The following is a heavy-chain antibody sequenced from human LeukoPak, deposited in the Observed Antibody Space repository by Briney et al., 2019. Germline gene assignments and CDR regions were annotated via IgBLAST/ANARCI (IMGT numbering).Heavy chain of an antibody. D-gene: IGHD5-24*01. CDR2: IRSSSSYI. J-gene: IGHJ4*02. CDR3: ARGDGYDFFDY. Sequence: TGGSLRLSCAASGFTFSTYSMNWVRQAPGKGPEWVASIRSSSSYIQYADSVKGRFTISRDNAKNSLFLQMNSLRAEDTAVYYCARGDGYDFFDYWGQGTLVTVSS. V-gene: IGHV3-21*01. CDR1: GFTFSTYS.